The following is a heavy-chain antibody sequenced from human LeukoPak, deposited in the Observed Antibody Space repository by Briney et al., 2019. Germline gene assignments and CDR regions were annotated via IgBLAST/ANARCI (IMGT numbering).Heavy chain of an antibody. Sequence: GGSLRLSCTASGFTVRSDYMSWVRQSPRKGLEWVSIMYSGGSTDYADSVKGRFIISRDHSKNTLYLQMDSLRAEDTAVYYCARDRYCSGGSCYGDAFDLWGQGTMVTVSS. CDR2: MYSGGST. CDR1: GFTVRSDY. D-gene: IGHD2-15*01. J-gene: IGHJ3*01. V-gene: IGHV3-53*01. CDR3: ARDRYCSGGSCYGDAFDL.